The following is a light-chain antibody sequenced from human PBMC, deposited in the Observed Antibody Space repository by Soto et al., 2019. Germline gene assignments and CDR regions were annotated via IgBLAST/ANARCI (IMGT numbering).Light chain of an antibody. CDR2: DAS. V-gene: IGKV3D-15*01. Sequence: PGERASLSSRASQSISGRYLAWYQQKPGQAPRLLIYDASNRATGIPDRFSGSGSGTEFTLTISSLQSEDFAVYYCQQYNNWWTFGQGTKVDIK. J-gene: IGKJ1*01. CDR3: QQYNNWWT. CDR1: QSISGRY.